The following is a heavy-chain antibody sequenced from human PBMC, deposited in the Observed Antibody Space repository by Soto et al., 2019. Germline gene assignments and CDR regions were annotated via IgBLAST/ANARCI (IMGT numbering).Heavy chain of an antibody. CDR1: GYTFINYY. D-gene: IGHD6-25*01. CDR2: INPTGGSK. J-gene: IGHJ4*02. CDR3: ARHLAASDV. Sequence: QVQLVQSGAEVKKPGASVKVSCKASGYTFINYYIHWVRQAPGHGLEWMAIINPTGGSKNYAQKFQGRLTLTMDTSTTTVYMELSSLTSEDTAIYYCARHLAASDVWSQGTLVTVSS. V-gene: IGHV1-46*01.